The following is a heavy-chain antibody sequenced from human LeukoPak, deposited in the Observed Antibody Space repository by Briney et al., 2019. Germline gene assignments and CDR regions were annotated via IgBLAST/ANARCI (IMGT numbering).Heavy chain of an antibody. V-gene: IGHV4-34*01. Sequence: TSETLSLTCAVYGGSFSGYYWSWIRQPPGKGLEWIASIYQSGLTYNNPSLKSRVTISVDKSKNQFSLKLSSVTAADTAVYYCVRDNWRYHYDSTGEDYWGQGTLVTVSS. J-gene: IGHJ4*02. CDR2: IYQSGLT. CDR1: GGSFSGYY. CDR3: VRDNWRYHYDSTGEDY. D-gene: IGHD3-22*01.